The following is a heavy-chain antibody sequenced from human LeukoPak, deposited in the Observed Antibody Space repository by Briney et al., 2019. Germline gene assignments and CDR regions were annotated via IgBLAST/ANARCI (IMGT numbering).Heavy chain of an antibody. CDR2: IYASGST. CDR1: GGSISSGSYY. CDR3: ARKGDV. J-gene: IGHJ6*04. V-gene: IGHV4-61*02. Sequence: SETLSLTCTVSGGSISSGSYYWSWIRQPAGKGLEWIGRIYASGSTNYNPSLKSRATISVDTSKNQFSLKLSSVTAADTAVYYCARKGDVWGKGTTVTVSS.